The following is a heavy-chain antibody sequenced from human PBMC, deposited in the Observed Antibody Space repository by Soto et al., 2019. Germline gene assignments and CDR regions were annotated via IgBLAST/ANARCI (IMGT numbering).Heavy chain of an antibody. CDR2: ISGSGGST. Sequence: GGSLRLSCAASGFTFSSYAMSWVRQAPRKGLEWVSAISGSGGSTYYADSVKGRFTISRDNSKNTLYLQMNSLRAEDTAVYYCAKILAPMNCSGGSCYQALFDYWGQGTLVTVSS. D-gene: IGHD2-15*01. CDR1: GFTFSSYA. CDR3: AKILAPMNCSGGSCYQALFDY. J-gene: IGHJ4*02. V-gene: IGHV3-23*01.